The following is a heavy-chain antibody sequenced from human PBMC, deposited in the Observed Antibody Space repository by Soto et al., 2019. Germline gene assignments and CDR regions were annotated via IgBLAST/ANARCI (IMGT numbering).Heavy chain of an antibody. CDR3: ARRLTSNSSYWFDS. CDR2: IYWDDDE. D-gene: IGHD6-6*01. V-gene: IGHV2-5*02. Sequence: QITLKESGPTLVKPTQTLTLTCTFSGFSLITSGVTVGWIRQPPGKALEWLALIYWDDDERYSPSLRSRLTSTKDTSNNQVVLTVTDMDPVDTATYYCARRLTSNSSYWFDSWGQGALVTVSS. J-gene: IGHJ5*01. CDR1: GFSLITSGVT.